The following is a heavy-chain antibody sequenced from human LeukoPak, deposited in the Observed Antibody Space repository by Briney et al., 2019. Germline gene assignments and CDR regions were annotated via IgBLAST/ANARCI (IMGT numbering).Heavy chain of an antibody. CDR2: IWYDGSST. D-gene: IGHD5-18*01. CDR1: GFTLSTYG. J-gene: IGHJ4*02. CDR3: ARDYNYGCDY. Sequence: GGSLRLSCAASGFTLSTYGMHWVRQAPGKGLEWVAVIWYDGSSTYHADSVKGRFSISRDSSQNTLYLQMNSLRAEDTAVYYCARDYNYGCDYWGQGTLVTVSS. V-gene: IGHV3-33*01.